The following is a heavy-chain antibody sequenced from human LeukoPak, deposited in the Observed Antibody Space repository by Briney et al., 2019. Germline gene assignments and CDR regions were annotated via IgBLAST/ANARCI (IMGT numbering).Heavy chain of an antibody. CDR2: LNGGGGST. CDR3: AKQGGGGYNYYYYGMDV. J-gene: IGHJ6*02. V-gene: IGHV3-23*01. D-gene: IGHD2-15*01. Sequence: GGSLRLSCAASGFTFSNYAMSWVRQAPGKGLEWVSALNGGGGSTYYADSAKGRFTISRVNSKNTLYLQMNSLRAEDMAVYYCAKQGGGGYNYYYYGMDVWGQGTTVTVSS. CDR1: GFTFSNYA.